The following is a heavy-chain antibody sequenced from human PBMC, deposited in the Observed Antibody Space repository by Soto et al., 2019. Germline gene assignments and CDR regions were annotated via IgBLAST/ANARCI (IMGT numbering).Heavy chain of an antibody. Sequence: GGSVRLSCAASGFRFSSYAMTWVRQALGKGLEGVSTVSGNDDSTYYADSVKGRFTISRDISRNTLYLQMNSLRAEDTAVYYCAKVRVAGSDQGYYGMDVWGQGTTVTVSS. CDR2: VSGNDDST. J-gene: IGHJ6*02. V-gene: IGHV3-23*01. CDR1: GFRFSSYA. D-gene: IGHD6-19*01. CDR3: AKVRVAGSDQGYYGMDV.